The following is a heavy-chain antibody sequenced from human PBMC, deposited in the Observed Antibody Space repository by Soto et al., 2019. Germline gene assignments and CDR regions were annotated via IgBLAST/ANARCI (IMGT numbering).Heavy chain of an antibody. V-gene: IGHV4-30-2*01. D-gene: IGHD3-10*01. J-gene: IGHJ4*02. Sequence: SETLSLTCAVSSGSISSGGYSWSWIRQPPGKGLEWIGYIYHSGSTYYNPSLKSRVTISVDRSKNQFSLKLSSVTAADTAVYYCARGRLLWFGELLHEVGYFDYWGQGTLVTVSS. CDR3: ARGRLLWFGELLHEVGYFDY. CDR1: SGSISSGGYS. CDR2: IYHSGST.